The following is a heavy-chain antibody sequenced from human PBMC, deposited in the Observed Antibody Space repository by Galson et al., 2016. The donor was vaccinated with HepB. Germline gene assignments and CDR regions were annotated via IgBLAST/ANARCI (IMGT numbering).Heavy chain of an antibody. Sequence: SLRLSCAASGFTFTSYSMTWVRQAPGKGLEWVGNINRDGSETNYVDSVKGRFTISRDNAKNSLFLQVNSQRVGDTAVYYCTRGNLVGYWGQGTLVIVSS. CDR2: INRDGSET. J-gene: IGHJ4*02. D-gene: IGHD2-8*02. V-gene: IGHV3-7*01. CDR3: TRGNLVGY. CDR1: GFTFTSYS.